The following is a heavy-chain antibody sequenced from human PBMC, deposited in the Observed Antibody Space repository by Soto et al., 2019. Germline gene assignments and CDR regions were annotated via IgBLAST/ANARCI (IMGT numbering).Heavy chain of an antibody. CDR3: ARILRRDGYNPSNFDY. Sequence: SSGTPFPTPPFSCCSIHSGGYYWRWIRQHPGKGLEWIGYIYYSGSTYYNPSLKSRVTISVDTSKNQFSLKLSSVTAADTAVYYCARILRRDGYNPSNFDYWGQGTLVTVSS. CDR1: CCSIHSGGYY. CDR2: IYYSGST. D-gene: IGHD5-12*01. J-gene: IGHJ4*02. V-gene: IGHV4-31*03.